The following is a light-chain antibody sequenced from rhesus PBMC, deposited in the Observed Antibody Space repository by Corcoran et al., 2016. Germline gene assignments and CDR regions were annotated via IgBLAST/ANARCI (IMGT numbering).Light chain of an antibody. CDR3: QHNYGTPYS. J-gene: IGKJ2*01. V-gene: IGKV1-74*01. CDR1: ENVNNY. CDR2: KAS. Sequence: DIQMTQSPSSLSASVGDRVTITCRASENVNNYLNWYQQQPGKAPKLLIYKASTLQSGVPSRLRGSGSGTDYTFTISSLQSEDVATYYCQHNYGTPYSFGQGTKVEIK.